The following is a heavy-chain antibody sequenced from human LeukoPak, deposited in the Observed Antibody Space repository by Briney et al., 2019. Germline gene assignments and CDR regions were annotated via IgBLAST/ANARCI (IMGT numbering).Heavy chain of an antibody. D-gene: IGHD3-3*01. Sequence: NPSETLSLTCTVSGDSITSDTYHWSWVRQPAGRGLEWIGRIYASGHTNYNPSLKSRVTISVDTSKNQFSLRLNPVTAADTATYYCARMKGIAIFGGHYFDYWGQGILVTVSS. CDR3: ARMKGIAIFGGHYFDY. CDR1: GDSITSDTYH. CDR2: IYASGHT. V-gene: IGHV4-61*02. J-gene: IGHJ4*02.